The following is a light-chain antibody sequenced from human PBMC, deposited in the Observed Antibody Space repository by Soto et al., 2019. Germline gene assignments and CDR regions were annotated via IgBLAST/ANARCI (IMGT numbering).Light chain of an antibody. J-gene: IGKJ2*01. CDR1: QSVRSN. Sequence: EIVMTQSPATLSVSPGEGATLSCRASQSVRSNLAWYQLKPGQAPRLLIYDASTRATGIPARFSGSASGTEFPLTISSLQSEDFAVYYCQQYNDWPPYTFGQGTKLEIK. CDR2: DAS. V-gene: IGKV3-15*01. CDR3: QQYNDWPPYT.